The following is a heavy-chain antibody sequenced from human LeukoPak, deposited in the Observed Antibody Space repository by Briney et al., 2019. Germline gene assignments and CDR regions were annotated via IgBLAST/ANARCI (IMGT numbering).Heavy chain of an antibody. CDR3: AKRGDYWSGVYTTSLDY. V-gene: IGHV3-30*02. CDR2: IRYDGSNT. CDR1: GFTFSNYG. D-gene: IGHD3-3*01. J-gene: IGHJ4*02. Sequence: PGGSLRLSCAASGFTFSNYGTHWVRQGPGKGLEWIAMIRYDGSNTYYADSVKGRFTFSRDNSKNTLYLQMNSLRPEDTAVYYCAKRGDYWSGVYTTSLDYWGQGTRVIVSS.